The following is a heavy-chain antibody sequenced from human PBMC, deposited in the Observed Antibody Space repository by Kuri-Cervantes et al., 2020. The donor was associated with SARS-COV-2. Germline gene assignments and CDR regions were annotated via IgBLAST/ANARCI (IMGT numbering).Heavy chain of an antibody. CDR1: GGSISSHY. V-gene: IGHV4-59*04. J-gene: IGHJ3*02. CDR3: ARFVAARGTDAFDI. Sequence: ESLKISCTVSGGSISSHYWSWIRQPPGKGLEWIGSIYYSGSTYYNPSLKSRVTISVDTSKNQFSLKLSSVTAADTAVYYCARFVAARGTDAFDIWGQGTMVTVSS. D-gene: IGHD6-6*01. CDR2: IYYSGST.